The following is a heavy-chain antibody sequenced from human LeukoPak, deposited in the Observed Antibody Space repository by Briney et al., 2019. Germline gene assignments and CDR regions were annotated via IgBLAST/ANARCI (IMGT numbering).Heavy chain of an antibody. CDR2: IRYDGSNK. Sequence: PGGSLSLSCAASGFTFSSYGMHWVRQAPGKGLEWVAFIRYDGSNKYYADSVKGRFTSSRDNSKNTLYLQMNSLRGEDTAVYYCARRVYNSGWYIDYWGQGTLVTVSS. J-gene: IGHJ4*02. CDR1: GFTFSSYG. V-gene: IGHV3-30*02. CDR3: ARRVYNSGWYIDY. D-gene: IGHD6-19*01.